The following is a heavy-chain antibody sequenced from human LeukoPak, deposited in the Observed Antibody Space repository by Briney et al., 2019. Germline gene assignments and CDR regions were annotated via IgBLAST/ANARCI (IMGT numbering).Heavy chain of an antibody. D-gene: IGHD5-18*01. V-gene: IGHV4-59*01. CDR2: IYYSGNT. J-gene: IGHJ4*02. CDR3: ARVQYTYGRAAFDY. CDR1: GGSISSYY. Sequence: PSETLSHTCTVSGGSISSYYWSWIRQPPGKGLEWIGYIYYSGNTDFNPSLKSRVTMSVDTSKNRFSLNLTSVTAADTAVYYCARVQYTYGRAAFDYWGQGTLVTVSS.